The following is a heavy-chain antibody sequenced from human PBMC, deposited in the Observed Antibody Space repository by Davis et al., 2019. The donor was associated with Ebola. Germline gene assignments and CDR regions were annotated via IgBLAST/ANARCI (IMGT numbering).Heavy chain of an antibody. CDR3: ARGPLRFLEWLSAGDAFDI. CDR2: INHSGST. D-gene: IGHD3-3*01. Sequence: SETLSLTCAVYGGSFSGYYWSWIRQPPGKGLEWIGEINHSGSTNYNPSLKSRVTISVDTSKNQFSLKLSSVTAADTAVYYCARGPLRFLEWLSAGDAFDIWGQGTMVTVSS. CDR1: GGSFSGYY. V-gene: IGHV4-34*01. J-gene: IGHJ3*02.